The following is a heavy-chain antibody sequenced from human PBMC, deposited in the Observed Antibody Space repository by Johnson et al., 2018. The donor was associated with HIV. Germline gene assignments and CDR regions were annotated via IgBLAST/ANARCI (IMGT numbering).Heavy chain of an antibody. Sequence: QVQLVESGGGVVQPGESLRLSCRASGFTFSNYAMHWVRQAPGKGLEWVAFIRNDGTNEYYADSVKGRFTISRDNSKNTLHLLMNSLRAEDTAVYYCAKSREWLRSTGIAFDIWGQGTMVTVSS. V-gene: IGHV3-30*02. D-gene: IGHD5-12*01. J-gene: IGHJ3*02. CDR3: AKSREWLRSTGIAFDI. CDR1: GFTFSNYA. CDR2: IRNDGTNE.